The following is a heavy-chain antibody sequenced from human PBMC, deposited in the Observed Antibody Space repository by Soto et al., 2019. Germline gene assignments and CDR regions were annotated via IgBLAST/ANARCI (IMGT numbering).Heavy chain of an antibody. CDR1: GGSFSGYY. Sequence: PSETLSLTCAVFGGSFSGYYWRWIRQPPGKGLEWIGEINHSGSTNYNPSLKSRVTISVDTSKNQFSLKLSSVTAADTAVYYCARVMITFGGVPGYFDYWGQGTLVTVS. V-gene: IGHV4-34*01. CDR3: ARVMITFGGVPGYFDY. J-gene: IGHJ4*02. CDR2: INHSGST. D-gene: IGHD3-16*01.